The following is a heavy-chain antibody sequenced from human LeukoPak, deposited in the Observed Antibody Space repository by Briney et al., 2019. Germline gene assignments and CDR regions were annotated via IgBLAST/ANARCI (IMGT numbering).Heavy chain of an antibody. CDR2: INPNSGGA. J-gene: IGHJ4*02. V-gene: IGHV1-2*02. Sequence: ASVKVSCKASGYTFTGYYMHWVRQAPGQGLEWMGWINPNSGGANFAQKFQGRVTMTRDTSISTAYMALSRLTSDDTAICYCAREPIHTPMPCADYWGQGTLVTVSS. CDR3: AREPIHTPMPCADY. D-gene: IGHD5-18*01. CDR1: GYTFTGYY.